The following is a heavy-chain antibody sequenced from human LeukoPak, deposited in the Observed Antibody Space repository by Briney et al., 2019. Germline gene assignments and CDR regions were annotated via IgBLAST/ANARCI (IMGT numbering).Heavy chain of an antibody. CDR1: GFTFSSYG. CDR3: ARGSVTRYYFDY. J-gene: IGHJ4*02. D-gene: IGHD4-17*01. V-gene: IGHV3-33*01. Sequence: GRSLRLSCAASGFTFSSYGMHWVRQAPGKGLEWVAVIWYDGSNKYYADSVKGRLTISRDNSKNTLYLQMNSLRAEDTAVYYCARGSVTRYYFDYWGQGTLVTVSS. CDR2: IWYDGSNK.